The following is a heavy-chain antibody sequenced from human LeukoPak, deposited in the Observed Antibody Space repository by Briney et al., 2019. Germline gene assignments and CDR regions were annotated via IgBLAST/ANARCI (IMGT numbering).Heavy chain of an antibody. D-gene: IGHD5-18*01. V-gene: IGHV1-69*05. CDR3: ASLGGYSYGLGLTC. CDR2: IIPIFGTA. J-gene: IGHJ1*01. CDR1: GGTFSSYA. Sequence: SVKVSRKASGGTFSSYAISWVRQAPGQGLEWMGGIIPIFGTANYAQKFQGRVTITTDESTSTAYMELSSLRSEDTAVYYCASLGGYSYGLGLTCWGQGTLVTVSS.